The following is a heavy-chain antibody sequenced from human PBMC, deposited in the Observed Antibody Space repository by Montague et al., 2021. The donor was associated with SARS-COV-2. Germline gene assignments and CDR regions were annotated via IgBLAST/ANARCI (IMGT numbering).Heavy chain of an antibody. D-gene: IGHD3-10*01. J-gene: IGHJ4*02. CDR2: ISYDGSIQ. CDR3: AKDATIFWFERGRGTFDY. Sequence: SLRLSCAASGFTFNNFGMHCVRQAPGQGLEWVAVISYDGSIQYYADSVKGRFTISRDWSKSTLFLQMSSLRPEDTAVYYCAKDATIFWFERGRGTFDYWGRGTLVAVSS. V-gene: IGHV3-30*18. CDR1: GFTFNNFG.